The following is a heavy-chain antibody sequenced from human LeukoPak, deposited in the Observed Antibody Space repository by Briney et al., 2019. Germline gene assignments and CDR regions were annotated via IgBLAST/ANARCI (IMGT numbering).Heavy chain of an antibody. D-gene: IGHD3-22*01. CDR3: AKFQGPNYYDSSGYYYFDY. CDR1: GFTFSSYE. J-gene: IGHJ4*02. Sequence: GGSLRLSCAASGFTFSSYEMNWVRQAPGKGLEWVSGISWNSGSIGYADSVKGRFTISRDNAKNSLYLQMNSLRAEDTALYYCAKFQGPNYYDSSGYYYFDYWGQGTLVTVSS. V-gene: IGHV3-9*01. CDR2: ISWNSGSI.